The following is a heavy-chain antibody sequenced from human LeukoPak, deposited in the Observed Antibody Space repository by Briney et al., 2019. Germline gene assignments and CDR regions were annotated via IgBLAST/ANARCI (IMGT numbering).Heavy chain of an antibody. J-gene: IGHJ4*02. CDR2: MYNSGST. V-gene: IGHV4-61*01. Sequence: LETLSLTCTVSGGSVSSASFYWSCIRQPPGKGLEWIGYMYNSGSTNYNPSLKSRVTISVDTSNNQFSLKLSSVVAADTAMYYCARDRLTWGLDGITVGFDFWGQGTLVTVSS. CDR3: ARDRLTWGLDGITVGFDF. D-gene: IGHD1-26*01. CDR1: GGSVSSASFY.